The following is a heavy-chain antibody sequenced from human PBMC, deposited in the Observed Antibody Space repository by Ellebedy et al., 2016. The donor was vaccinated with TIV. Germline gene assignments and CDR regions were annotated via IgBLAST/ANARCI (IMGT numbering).Heavy chain of an antibody. D-gene: IGHD3-22*01. CDR3: ARLNYYDSSGMDY. J-gene: IGHJ4*02. CDR2: IWYDGSNK. CDR1: GFTFSSYG. Sequence: GGSLRLXXAASGFTFSSYGMHWVRQAPGKGLEWVAVIWYDGSNKYYADSVKGRFTISRDNSKNTLYLQMNSLRAEDTAVYYCARLNYYDSSGMDYWGQGTLVTVSS. V-gene: IGHV3-33*01.